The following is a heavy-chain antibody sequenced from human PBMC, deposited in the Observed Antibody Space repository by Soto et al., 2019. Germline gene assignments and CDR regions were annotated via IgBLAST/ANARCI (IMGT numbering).Heavy chain of an antibody. J-gene: IGHJ6*02. Sequence: QVQLVESGGGVVQPGRSLRLSCAASGFTFSSYGMHWVRQAPGKGLEWVAVIWYDGSNKYYADSVKGRFTISRDNSKNTLYLKMNRLRAEDTAVYYCARDRADYYDNGGGMDVWGQGTTVTVSS. D-gene: IGHD3-22*01. CDR1: GFTFSSYG. CDR3: ARDRADYYDNGGGMDV. V-gene: IGHV3-33*01. CDR2: IWYDGSNK.